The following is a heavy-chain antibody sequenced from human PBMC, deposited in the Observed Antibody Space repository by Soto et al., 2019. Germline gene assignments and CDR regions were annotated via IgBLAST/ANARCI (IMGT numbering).Heavy chain of an antibody. Sequence: QITLKESGPTLVKPTQTLTLTCTSSGFALATSGVGVGWIRQPPGKALECLALIYWDEDKRYSPSLKSRLTITKDTSKNQVVLTMTNMDPVDTATYYCAHRLCDSSCYWHVGYFDYWGLGTLVTVSS. D-gene: IGHD2-15*01. V-gene: IGHV2-5*02. CDR1: GFALATSGVG. J-gene: IGHJ4*02. CDR3: AHRLCDSSCYWHVGYFDY. CDR2: IYWDEDK.